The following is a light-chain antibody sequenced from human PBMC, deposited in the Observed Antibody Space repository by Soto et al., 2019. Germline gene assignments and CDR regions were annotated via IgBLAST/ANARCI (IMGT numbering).Light chain of an antibody. CDR2: ADN. J-gene: IGLJ1*01. CDR3: AAWDDTLNGRYV. V-gene: IGLV1-44*01. Sequence: VLTQPPSASGTPGQRVTISCSGSNSNIGINTVSWYQQVPGTAPRVLIYADNQRPSGVPDRFSGSKSGTSASLAISWLQSEDEAAYYCAAWDDTLNGRYVFGTGTKLTVL. CDR1: NSNIGINT.